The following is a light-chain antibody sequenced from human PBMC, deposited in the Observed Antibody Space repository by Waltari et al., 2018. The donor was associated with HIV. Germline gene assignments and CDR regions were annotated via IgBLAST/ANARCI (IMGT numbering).Light chain of an antibody. V-gene: IGKV1-8*01. CDR1: QGISNY. Sequence: AIRMTQSPSSFSASTGDRVTITCRASQGISNYLAWYQQQPGTAPNLLIYAASTLQSGVPSRFSGSGSGTDFTLTISCLQSEDFATYYCQQYYSFPWTFGQGTKVEIK. CDR3: QQYYSFPWT. J-gene: IGKJ1*01. CDR2: AAS.